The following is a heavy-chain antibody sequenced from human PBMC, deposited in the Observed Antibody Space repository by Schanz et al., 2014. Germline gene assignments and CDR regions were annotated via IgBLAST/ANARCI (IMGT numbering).Heavy chain of an antibody. CDR3: AKFLYDDPS. CDR1: GGDIGNYY. D-gene: IGHD3-3*01. J-gene: IGHJ5*02. CDR2: IHQSGGT. V-gene: IGHV4-59*08. Sequence: QVQLQESGPGLVKPSETLSLTCSVSGGDIGNYYWSWIRQPPGKGLEWIGYIHQSGGTNYNPSLKGRATILVDTSKNQVSRSLPALAAADTAVYYCAKFLYDDPSWGQGTLVTVSS.